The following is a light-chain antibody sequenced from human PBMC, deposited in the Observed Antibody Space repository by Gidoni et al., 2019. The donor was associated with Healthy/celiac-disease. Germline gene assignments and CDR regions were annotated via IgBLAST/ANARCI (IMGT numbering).Light chain of an antibody. CDR1: QSISSW. CDR2: KAS. CDR3: QQYNSYPFT. V-gene: IGKV1-5*03. J-gene: IGKJ3*01. Sequence: DIQMTQSPSTLSASVGDRVTITCRASQSISSWLAWYQQKPGKATKLLIYKASSLESGVPSRFSGSGSGTEFTLTISSLQPDDFATYYCQQYNSYPFTFGHGTKVDIK.